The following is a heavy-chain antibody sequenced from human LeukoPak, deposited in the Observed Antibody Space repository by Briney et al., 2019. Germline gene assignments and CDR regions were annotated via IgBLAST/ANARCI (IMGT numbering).Heavy chain of an antibody. CDR1: GFTFSSYA. CDR2: ISGSGGSS. V-gene: IGHV3-23*01. CDR3: AKDRPENWGYYFDY. Sequence: GGSLRLSCAASGFTFSSYAMSWVRQAPGKGLEWVSAISGSGGSSYYADSVKGRFTISKDSSKNTLYLQMNSLRAEDTAVYYCAKDRPENWGYYFDYWGQGTLVTVSS. J-gene: IGHJ4*02. D-gene: IGHD7-27*01.